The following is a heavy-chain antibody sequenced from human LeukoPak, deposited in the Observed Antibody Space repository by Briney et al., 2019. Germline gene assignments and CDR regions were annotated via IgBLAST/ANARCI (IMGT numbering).Heavy chain of an antibody. J-gene: IGHJ4*02. Sequence: GGSLRLSCAASGFTFSSYAMHWVRQAPGKGLEWVAVISYDGGTQFYADSVKGRFTISRDNSKNTLYLQMDTLRPEDTAVYYCARAILVVITEIDYWGQGTLVTVSS. CDR2: ISYDGGTQ. CDR1: GFTFSSYA. V-gene: IGHV3-30-3*01. D-gene: IGHD3-22*01. CDR3: ARAILVVITEIDY.